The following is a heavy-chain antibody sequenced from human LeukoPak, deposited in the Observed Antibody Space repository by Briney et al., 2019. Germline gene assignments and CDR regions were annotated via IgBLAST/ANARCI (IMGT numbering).Heavy chain of an antibody. J-gene: IGHJ6*03. Sequence: PSETLSLTCTVSGGSISSYYWSWIRQPPGKGLEWIGYIYYSGSTNYKPSLKSRVTISVDTSKNQFSLKLSSVTAADTAVYYCARDSKRFDYYGSGLDYMDVWGKGTTVTISS. CDR2: IYYSGST. CDR3: ARDSKRFDYYGSGLDYMDV. D-gene: IGHD3-10*01. V-gene: IGHV4-59*12. CDR1: GGSISSYY.